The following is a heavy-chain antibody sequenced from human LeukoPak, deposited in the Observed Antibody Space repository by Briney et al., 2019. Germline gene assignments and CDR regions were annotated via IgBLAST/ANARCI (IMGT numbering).Heavy chain of an antibody. CDR2: IWYDGSNK. Sequence: GGSLRLSCAASGFTFSSYGMHWVRQAPGKGLEWVAVIWYDGSNKYYADSVKGRFTISRDNSKNTLYLQMNSLRAEDTAVYYCAKDGYDSSGYGYFQHWGRGTLVTVSS. CDR3: AKDGYDSSGYGYFQH. CDR1: GFTFSSYG. V-gene: IGHV3-33*06. D-gene: IGHD3-22*01. J-gene: IGHJ1*01.